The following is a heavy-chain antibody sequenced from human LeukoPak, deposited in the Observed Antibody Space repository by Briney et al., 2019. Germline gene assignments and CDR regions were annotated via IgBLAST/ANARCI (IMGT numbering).Heavy chain of an antibody. CDR1: GYSISSGYY. Sequence: SETLSLTCAVSGYSISSGYYWGWIRQPPGKGLEWTGSIYHSGSTYYNPSLKSRVTISVDTSKNQFSLKLSSVTAADTAVYYCARHTYYYDSSGLYYFGYWGQGTLVTVSS. V-gene: IGHV4-38-2*01. CDR3: ARHTYYYDSSGLYYFGY. D-gene: IGHD3-22*01. J-gene: IGHJ4*02. CDR2: IYHSGST.